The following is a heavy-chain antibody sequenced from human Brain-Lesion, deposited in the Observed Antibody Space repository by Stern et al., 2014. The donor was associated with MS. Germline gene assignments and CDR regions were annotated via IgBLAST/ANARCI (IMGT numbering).Heavy chain of an antibody. V-gene: IGHV1-8*01. D-gene: IGHD1-14*01. J-gene: IGHJ4*02. Sequence: VQLVESGAEVRRPGASVRVSCKTSGSTFTTIDINWVRQATGHGLESMGWMSPSSGDTGYAQKFQGRVTMTRDTSINTAYMELSSLVSEDTAVYYCAGGQPEMSHFDSWGQGTQVIVSS. CDR1: GSTFTTID. CDR3: AGGQPEMSHFDS. CDR2: MSPSSGDT.